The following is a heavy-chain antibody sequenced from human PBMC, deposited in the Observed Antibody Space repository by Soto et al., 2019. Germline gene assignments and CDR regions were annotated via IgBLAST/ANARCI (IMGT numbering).Heavy chain of an antibody. CDR2: ISYDGSNK. D-gene: IGHD2-15*01. J-gene: IGHJ4*02. V-gene: IGHV3-30-3*01. Sequence: PGGSLRLSCAASGFTFSSYAMHWVRQAPGKGLEWVAVISYDGSNKYYADSVKGRFTISRDNSKNTLYLQMNSLRAEDTAVYYCATVVVVAATRDYWGQGTLVTVSS. CDR1: GFTFSSYA. CDR3: ATVVVVAATRDY.